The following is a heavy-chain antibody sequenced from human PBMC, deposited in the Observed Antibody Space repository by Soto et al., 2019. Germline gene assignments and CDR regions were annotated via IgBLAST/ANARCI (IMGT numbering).Heavy chain of an antibody. CDR1: GFTFSGSA. V-gene: IGHV3-73*01. D-gene: IGHD1-26*01. J-gene: IGHJ6*02. Sequence: GGSLRLSCAASGFTFSGSAMHWVRQASGKGLEWVGRIRSKANSYATAYAASVKGRFTISRDDSKNTAYLQMNSLKTEDTAVYYCTRLSYYGSYYYGMDVWGQGTTVTVSS. CDR3: TRLSYYGSYYYGMDV. CDR2: IRSKANSYAT.